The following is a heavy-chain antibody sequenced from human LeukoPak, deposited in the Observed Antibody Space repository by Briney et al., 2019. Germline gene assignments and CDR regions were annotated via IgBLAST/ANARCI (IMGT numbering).Heavy chain of an antibody. CDR2: ISYDGSNK. CDR1: GFTFSSYG. CDR3: AKGTGPTKAFDY. Sequence: GGSLRLSCAASGFTFSSYGMHWVRQAPGKGLEWVAVISYDGSNKYYADSVKGRFTISRDNSKNTLYLQMNSLRAEDTAVYYCAKGTGPTKAFDYGGQGTLATVSS. J-gene: IGHJ4*02. V-gene: IGHV3-30*18.